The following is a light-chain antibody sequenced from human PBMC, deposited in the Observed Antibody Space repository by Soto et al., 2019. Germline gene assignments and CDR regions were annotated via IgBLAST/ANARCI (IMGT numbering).Light chain of an antibody. CDR1: QSVSSSY. V-gene: IGKV3-20*01. J-gene: IGKJ1*01. CDR2: DAS. Sequence: EIVLTQSPGTLSLSPGERATLSCRASQSVSSSYLAWYQQKPGQAPRLLIYDASSRATGIPDRFSRSGSGTDFTVTISRLEPEDFAVYYCQQYGSSPWTVGQGTKVEIK. CDR3: QQYGSSPWT.